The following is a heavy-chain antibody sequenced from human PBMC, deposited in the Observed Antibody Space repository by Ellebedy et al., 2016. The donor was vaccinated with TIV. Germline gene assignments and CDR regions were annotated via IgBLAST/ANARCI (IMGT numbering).Heavy chain of an antibody. Sequence: AASVKVSCKASGDTFSSYAVSWVRQAPGQGLEWMGGIIPIFGRPQYAQKFQGRVTITADESTSTVYMELNGLRSEDTAVYYCARPKVAPNSGWYRFEYWGQGTLVTVSS. J-gene: IGHJ4*02. CDR1: GDTFSSYA. D-gene: IGHD6-19*01. CDR3: ARPKVAPNSGWYRFEY. V-gene: IGHV1-69*13. CDR2: IIPIFGRP.